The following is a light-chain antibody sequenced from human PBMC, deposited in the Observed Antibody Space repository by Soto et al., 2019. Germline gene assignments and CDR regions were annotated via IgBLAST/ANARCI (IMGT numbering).Light chain of an antibody. CDR1: QGISNY. J-gene: IGKJ1*01. CDR2: AAS. Sequence: DIQMTQSPSSLSASVGDRVTITCRASQGISNYVAWYQQKPGKVPKLLIYAASTLQSGAPPRFRGSGSGTDCTHTSSSPQPEDVATYYCQKYNRAPRTFGQGTKVEIK. CDR3: QKYNRAPRT. V-gene: IGKV1-27*01.